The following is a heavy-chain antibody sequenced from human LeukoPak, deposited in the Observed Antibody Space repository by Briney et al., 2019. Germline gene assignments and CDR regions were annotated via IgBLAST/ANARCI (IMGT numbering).Heavy chain of an antibody. CDR1: GFTFRSYG. CDR3: AKDWYDY. D-gene: IGHD2-15*01. Sequence: GGSLRLSCAASGFTFRSYGMSWVRQAPGKGLEWVSGISDSGSSTYYADSVKGRFTISRDNSKNTLYLQMNSLSVDDTAIYYCAKDWYDYWGQGTLVTVSS. CDR2: ISDSGSST. J-gene: IGHJ4*02. V-gene: IGHV3-23*01.